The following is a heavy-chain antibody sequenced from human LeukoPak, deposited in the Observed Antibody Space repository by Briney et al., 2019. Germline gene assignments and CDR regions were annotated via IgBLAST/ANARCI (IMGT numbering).Heavy chain of an antibody. V-gene: IGHV3-30*03. D-gene: IGHD3-10*01. CDR2: ISYDGSNK. CDR3: ARDLTPGGYFDY. J-gene: IGHJ4*02. Sequence: PGRSLRLSCAASGFTFSSYGMHWVRQAPGKGLEWVAVISYDGSNKYYADSVKGRFTISRDNSKNTLYLQMNSLRAEDTAVYYCARDLTPGGYFDYWGQGTLVTVSS. CDR1: GFTFSSYG.